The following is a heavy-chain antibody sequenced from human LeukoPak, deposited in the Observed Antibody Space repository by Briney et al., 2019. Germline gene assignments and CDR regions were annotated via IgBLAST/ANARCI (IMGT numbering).Heavy chain of an antibody. CDR1: GYTFTGYY. CDR3: ARDRSPAPGRSYGRGHFDY. Sequence: ASVKVSCKASGYTFTGYYMHWVRQAPGQGLEWMGWINPNTGGTNYAQKFQGRVTMTRDTSISTAYMELSRLRSDDTAVYYCARDRSPAPGRSYGRGHFDYWGQGTLVTVSS. V-gene: IGHV1-2*02. D-gene: IGHD5-18*01. J-gene: IGHJ4*02. CDR2: INPNTGGT.